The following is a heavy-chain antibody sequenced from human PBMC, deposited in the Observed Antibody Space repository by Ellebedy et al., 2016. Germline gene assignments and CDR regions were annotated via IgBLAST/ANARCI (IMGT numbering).Heavy chain of an antibody. V-gene: IGHV1-69*10. CDR3: ARRMVVTANASFDI. CDR1: GGTFSSYG. D-gene: IGHD2-21*02. Sequence: ASVKVSCKASGGTFSSYGISWVRQAPGQGLEWMGGIIPILAMTNYAQKFVGRVTITADSSTTTSYMEVSSLRSEDTAVYYCARRMVVTANASFDIWGQGTMVTVSS. J-gene: IGHJ3*02. CDR2: IIPILAMT.